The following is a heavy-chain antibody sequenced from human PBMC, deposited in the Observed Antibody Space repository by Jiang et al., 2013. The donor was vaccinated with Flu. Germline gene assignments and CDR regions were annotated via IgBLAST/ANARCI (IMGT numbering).Heavy chain of an antibody. CDR3: ARAGVEAGATMGAFDI. Sequence: GLVKPSETLSLTCTVSGGSVSSGSYYWSWIRQPPGKGLEWIGYIYYSGSTNYNPSLKSRVTISVDTSKNQFSLKLSSVTAADMAVYYCARAGVEAGATMGAFDIWGQGTMVTVSS. CDR1: GGSVSSGSYY. D-gene: IGHD1-26*01. J-gene: IGHJ3*02. CDR2: IYYSGST. V-gene: IGHV4-61*01.